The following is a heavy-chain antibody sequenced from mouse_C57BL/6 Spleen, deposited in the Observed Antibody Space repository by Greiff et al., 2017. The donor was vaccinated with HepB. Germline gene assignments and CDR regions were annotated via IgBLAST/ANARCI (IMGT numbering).Heavy chain of an antibody. D-gene: IGHD2-4*01. CDR3: TRFYYDYDDAMDY. Sequence: QVQLQQPGAELVRPGASVTLSCKASGYTFTDYEMHWVKQTPVHGLEWIGAIDPETGGTAYNQKFKGKAILTADKSSRTAYMELRSLTSEDSAVYYCTRFYYDYDDAMDYWGQGTSVTVSS. V-gene: IGHV1-15*01. CDR1: GYTFTDYE. J-gene: IGHJ4*01. CDR2: IDPETGGT.